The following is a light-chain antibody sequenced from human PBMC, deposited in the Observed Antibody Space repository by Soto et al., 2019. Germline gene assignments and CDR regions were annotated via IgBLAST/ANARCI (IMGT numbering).Light chain of an antibody. CDR1: QSVSIN. J-gene: IGKJ1*01. CDR2: GAS. Sequence: EIVMKQSPSTLSVSPGERATLSCRASQSVSINLAWYQQKPGQAPRLLIYGASTRATGIPARFSGSGSGTEFTLTISSLQSEDFAVYYCQQYTFGQGTKV. V-gene: IGKV3-15*01. CDR3: QQYT.